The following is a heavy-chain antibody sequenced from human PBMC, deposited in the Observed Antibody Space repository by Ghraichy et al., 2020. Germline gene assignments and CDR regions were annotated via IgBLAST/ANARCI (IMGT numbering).Heavy chain of an antibody. CDR2: INAGNGNT. Sequence: ASVKVSCKASGYTFTSYAMHWVRQAPGQRLEWMGWINAGNGNTKYSQKFQGRVTITRDISASTAYMELSSLRSEDTAVYYCARGLIAVAGYGMDVWGQGTTVTVSS. J-gene: IGHJ6*02. V-gene: IGHV1-3*01. D-gene: IGHD6-19*01. CDR3: ARGLIAVAGYGMDV. CDR1: GYTFTSYA.